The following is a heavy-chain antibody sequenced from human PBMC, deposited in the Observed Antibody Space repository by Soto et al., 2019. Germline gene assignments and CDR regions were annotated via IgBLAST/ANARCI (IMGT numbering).Heavy chain of an antibody. Sequence: QVQLQESGPGLVKPSETLSLTCTVSGDSVSSRSYYWSWIRQPPGKGLDWIGYISYSGSTIYNPSLKSRVTISVDTSKNHFSLKLTSVTAADTAVYYCARVQLPTANYGMDVWGQGTTVTVSS. CDR2: ISYSGST. CDR1: GDSVSSRSYY. D-gene: IGHD2-2*01. J-gene: IGHJ6*02. CDR3: ARVQLPTANYGMDV. V-gene: IGHV4-61*03.